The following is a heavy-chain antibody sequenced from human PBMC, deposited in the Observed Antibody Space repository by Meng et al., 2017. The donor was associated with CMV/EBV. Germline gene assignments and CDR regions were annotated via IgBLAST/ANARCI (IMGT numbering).Heavy chain of an antibody. Sequence: ASVKVSCKASGYTFTSYDINWVRQATGQGLEWMGWMNPNSGNTGYAQKFQGRVTMTRNTSISTAYMELSSLRSEDTAVYYCARGDYDLWSGYYSWYYYGMDVWGQGTTVTVSS. J-gene: IGHJ6*02. V-gene: IGHV1-8*01. CDR1: GYTFTSYD. CDR3: ARGDYDLWSGYYSWYYYGMDV. CDR2: MNPNSGNT. D-gene: IGHD3-3*01.